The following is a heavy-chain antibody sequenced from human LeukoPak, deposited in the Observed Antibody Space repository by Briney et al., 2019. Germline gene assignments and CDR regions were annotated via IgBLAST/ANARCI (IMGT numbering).Heavy chain of an antibody. CDR1: GFTFSDYD. D-gene: IGHD3-22*01. Sequence: GGSLRLSCTASGFTFSDYDMSWVRQAPGKGLEWVSTISGSGDSAYYADSVKGRFTVSRDNAKNTLYLQMNSLRAEDTAVHYLANPDSSAFYFYIRLDDWGKGTLVTVSS. CDR2: ISGSGDSA. J-gene: IGHJ4*02. CDR3: ANPDSSAFYFYIRLDD. V-gene: IGHV3-23*01.